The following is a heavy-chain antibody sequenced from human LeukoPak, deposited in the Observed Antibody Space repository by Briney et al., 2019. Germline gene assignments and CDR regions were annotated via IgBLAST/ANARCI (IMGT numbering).Heavy chain of an antibody. CDR3: AKGIVATMVNYIDY. D-gene: IGHD5-12*01. V-gene: IGHV4-39*07. J-gene: IGHJ4*02. CDR2: IDYSGST. CDR1: GGSISSSSYY. Sequence: PSETLSLTYTVSGGSISSSSYYWGWIRQPPGKGLEWIGSIDYSGSTYYNPSLKSRVTISVNTSKNQFSLKLSSVTAADTAFYYCAKGIVATMVNYIDYWGQGTLVTVSS.